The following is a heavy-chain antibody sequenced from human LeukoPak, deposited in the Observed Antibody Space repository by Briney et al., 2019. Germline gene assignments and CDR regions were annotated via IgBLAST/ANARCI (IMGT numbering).Heavy chain of an antibody. CDR3: ARYLLAPAATFDC. CDR1: GYTFTGYH. J-gene: IGHJ4*02. CDR2: INPNSGGT. V-gene: IGHV1-2*02. D-gene: IGHD2-2*01. Sequence: ASVKVSCKASGYTFTGYHLQWVRQAPGQGLEWMGWINPNSGGTKYGQKFQDRVTMTSDTSISTAYMELTRLRSDDTAVYYCARYLLAPAATFDCSGQGTLVTVSS.